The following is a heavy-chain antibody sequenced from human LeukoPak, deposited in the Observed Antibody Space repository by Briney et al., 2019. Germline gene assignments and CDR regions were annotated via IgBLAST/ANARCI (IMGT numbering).Heavy chain of an antibody. CDR3: ARAFLGYCSGGSCYNAGY. CDR1: GFTFSSYS. Sequence: VGSLRLSCAASGFTFSSYSMNWVRQAPGKGLEWVSSISSSSSYIYYADSVKGRFTISRDNAKNSLYLQMNSLRAEDTAVYYCARAFLGYCSGGSCYNAGYWGQGTLVTVSS. V-gene: IGHV3-21*01. D-gene: IGHD2-15*01. CDR2: ISSSSSYI. J-gene: IGHJ4*02.